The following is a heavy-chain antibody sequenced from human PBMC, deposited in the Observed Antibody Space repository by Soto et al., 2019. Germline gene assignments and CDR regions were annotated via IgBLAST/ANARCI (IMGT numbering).Heavy chain of an antibody. CDR3: ARDRTHIPEVVVAAPGYYYYGMDV. CDR2: IIPIFGTA. D-gene: IGHD2-15*01. V-gene: IGHV1-69*06. Sequence: SVKVSCKASGGTFSSYAISWVRQAPGQGLEWMGGIIPIFGTANYAQKFQGRVTITADKSTSTAYMELSSLRSEDTAVYYCARDRTHIPEVVVAAPGYYYYGMDVWGQGTTVTVSS. J-gene: IGHJ6*02. CDR1: GGTFSSYA.